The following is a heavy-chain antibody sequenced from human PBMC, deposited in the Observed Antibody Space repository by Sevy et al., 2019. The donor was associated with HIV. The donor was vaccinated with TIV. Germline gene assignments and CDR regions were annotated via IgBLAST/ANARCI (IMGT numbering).Heavy chain of an antibody. CDR3: TRDAGYSVGWYPSNY. CDR1: GFSVSSHA. CDR2: LSYDGSTQ. J-gene: IGHJ4*02. V-gene: IGHV3-30*04. Sequence: GGSLRLSCAASGFSVSSHAMHWVRQAPGKGLEWVALLSYDGSTQYYADSVKGRFSVERDNSKNILYLQMNSLGPADTALYYCTRDAGYSVGWYPSNYWGQGTLVTVSS. D-gene: IGHD6-19*01.